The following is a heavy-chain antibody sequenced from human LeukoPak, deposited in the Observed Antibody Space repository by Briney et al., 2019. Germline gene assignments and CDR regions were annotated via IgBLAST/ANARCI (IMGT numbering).Heavy chain of an antibody. CDR2: INPNSGGT. Sequence: GASVKVSCKASGYSFTGYYIHWVRQAPGQGLEWMGWINPNSGGTYYAQKFQGRVTMTRDTSISTAYMELSRLRSDDTAVYYCERDPGSSYSSSWYDYYYMDVWGKGTTVTISS. J-gene: IGHJ6*03. CDR1: GYSFTGYY. V-gene: IGHV1-2*02. CDR3: ERDPGSSYSSSWYDYYYMDV. D-gene: IGHD6-13*01.